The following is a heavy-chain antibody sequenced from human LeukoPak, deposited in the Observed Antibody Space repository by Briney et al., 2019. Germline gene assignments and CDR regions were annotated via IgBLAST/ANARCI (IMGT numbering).Heavy chain of an antibody. CDR2: IYYSGST. J-gene: IGHJ4*02. CDR1: GGSISSGGYY. Sequence: SETLSLTCTVSGGSISSGGYYWSWIRQHPGKGLEWIGYIYYSGSTYYNPSLKSRVTISVDTSKNQFSLKLSSVTAAATAVYYCASYRGRQVEYSRSPPFDYWGQGTLVTVSS. V-gene: IGHV4-31*03. CDR3: ASYRGRQVEYSRSPPFDY. D-gene: IGHD6-6*01.